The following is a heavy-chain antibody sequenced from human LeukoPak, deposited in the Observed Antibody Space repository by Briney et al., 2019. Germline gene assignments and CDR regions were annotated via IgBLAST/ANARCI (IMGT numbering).Heavy chain of an antibody. CDR3: ARVVVAATPRNWFDP. J-gene: IGHJ5*02. CDR2: IHTSGST. D-gene: IGHD2-15*01. CDR1: GGSISSYY. V-gene: IGHV4-4*07. Sequence: KASETLSLTCTVSGGSISSYYWSWIRQPAGKGLEWIGRIHTSGSTNYSPSLKSRVTMSVDTSKNQFSLKLSSVTAADTAVYYCARVVVAATPRNWFDPWGQGTLVTVSS.